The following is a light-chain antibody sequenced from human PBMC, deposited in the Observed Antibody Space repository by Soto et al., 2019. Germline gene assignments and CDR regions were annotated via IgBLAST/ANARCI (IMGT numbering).Light chain of an antibody. V-gene: IGKV3-20*01. CDR3: QQNLGVHT. CDR1: QSVSSSY. CDR2: GAS. J-gene: IGKJ1*01. Sequence: EIVLTQSPGTLSLSPGERATLSCRASQSVSSSYLAWYQQKPGQAPRLLIYGASSRATGIPDRFSGSGSGTEFTLTISSLQSEDFAVYYCQQNLGVHTFGQGTKVDIK.